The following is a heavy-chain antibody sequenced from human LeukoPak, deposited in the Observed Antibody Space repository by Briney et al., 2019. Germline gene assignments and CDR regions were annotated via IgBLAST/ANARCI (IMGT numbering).Heavy chain of an antibody. D-gene: IGHD3-16*01. V-gene: IGHV3-30*04. CDR3: ARDPEGEYYFDY. J-gene: IGHJ4*02. CDR2: ISYNGSNK. Sequence: LPGRSLRLSCAASGFTFSSYSMHWVRQAPGKGLEWVAYISYNGSNKYYADSVKGRFTISRDNSKNTLYLQMNSLRAEDTAVYYCARDPEGEYYFDYWGQGTLVTVSS. CDR1: GFTFSSYS.